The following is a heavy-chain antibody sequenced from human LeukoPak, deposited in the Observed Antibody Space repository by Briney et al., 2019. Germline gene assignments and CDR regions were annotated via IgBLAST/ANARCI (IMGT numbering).Heavy chain of an antibody. J-gene: IGHJ4*02. V-gene: IGHV4-38-2*02. CDR1: GFSIRSGYQ. D-gene: IGHD2-2*01. Sequence: SDTLSLTCVVSGFSIRSGYQWAWIRQPPGKGLEWIGSIYHTGSAHYNPSLKSRVTISIDTSNNQFSLRLNSVTAADTAVYYCARDPRWLSPDCTSISCYENYFDPWGQGILVTVSS. CDR3: ARDPRWLSPDCTSISCYENYFDP. CDR2: IYHTGSA.